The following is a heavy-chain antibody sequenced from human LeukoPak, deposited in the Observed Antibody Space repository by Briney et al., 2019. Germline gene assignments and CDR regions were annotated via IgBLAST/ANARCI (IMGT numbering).Heavy chain of an antibody. V-gene: IGHV3-9*01. D-gene: IGHD5-12*01. J-gene: IGHJ4*02. CDR3: AKGRRWLQFPRPYYFDY. CDR2: ISWNSGSI. CDR1: GFTFDDYA. Sequence: PGGSLRLSCAASGFTFDDYAMHWVRQAPRKGLEWVSGISWNSGSIGYADSVKGRYTISRDNAKNSLYLQMNSLRAEDTALYYCAKGRRWLQFPRPYYFDYWGQGTLVTVSS.